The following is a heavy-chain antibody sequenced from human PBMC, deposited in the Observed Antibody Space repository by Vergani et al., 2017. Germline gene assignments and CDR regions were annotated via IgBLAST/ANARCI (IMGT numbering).Heavy chain of an antibody. Sequence: EVQLVQSGAEVKKPGESLKISCKGSGYSFTSYWIGWVRQLPGKGLEWMGIIYPGDSDTRYSPSFQGQVTISAEKSISTAYLQWSSLKASDTAMDYCGRLAYCGGDCYSPCDAFDIWGQGTMVTVSS. J-gene: IGHJ3*02. D-gene: IGHD2-21*02. CDR3: GRLAYCGGDCYSPCDAFDI. V-gene: IGHV5-51*01. CDR2: IYPGDSDT. CDR1: GYSFTSYW.